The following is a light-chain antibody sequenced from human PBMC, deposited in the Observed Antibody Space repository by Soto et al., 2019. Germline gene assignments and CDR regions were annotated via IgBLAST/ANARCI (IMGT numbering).Light chain of an antibody. CDR2: WAS. Sequence: DIVMTQSSDSLAVSLGERATINCKSSQSVLYSSNNKNYLTWYQQKPGQPPKLLIYWASTREPGVPDRFSGSGSGTDFTLTISSLQAEDVAVYYCQQYYSSRTFGQGTKVEIK. J-gene: IGKJ1*01. V-gene: IGKV4-1*01. CDR1: QSVLYSSNNKNY. CDR3: QQYYSSRT.